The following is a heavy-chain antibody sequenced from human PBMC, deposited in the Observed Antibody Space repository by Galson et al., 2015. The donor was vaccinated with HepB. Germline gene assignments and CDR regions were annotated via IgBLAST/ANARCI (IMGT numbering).Heavy chain of an antibody. J-gene: IGHJ4*02. CDR1: GGSISSYY. CDR3: ASELIVVASSHHFDY. V-gene: IGHV4-4*07. Sequence: SETLSLTCTISGGSISSYYWSWIRQPAGKGLEWIGRIYTSGSTNYNPSLKSRVTMSVDTSKNQFSLKLSSVTAADTAVYYCASELIVVASSHHFDYWGQGTLVTVSS. D-gene: IGHD2-2*01. CDR2: IYTSGST.